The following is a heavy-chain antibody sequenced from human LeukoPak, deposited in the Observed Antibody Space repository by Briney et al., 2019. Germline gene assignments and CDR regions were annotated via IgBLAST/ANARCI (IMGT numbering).Heavy chain of an antibody. Sequence: GGSLKLSCAASGFTFSGSTMHWVRQASGKGLEWVGRIRSKANNYATAYATSVKGRLTLSRDDSKNTAYLQMNSLKTEDTAVYYCIRGAASGSYYGFDVWGQGATVTVSS. CDR3: IRGAASGSYYGFDV. V-gene: IGHV3-73*01. D-gene: IGHD1-26*01. CDR1: GFTFSGST. CDR2: IRSKANNYAT. J-gene: IGHJ6*02.